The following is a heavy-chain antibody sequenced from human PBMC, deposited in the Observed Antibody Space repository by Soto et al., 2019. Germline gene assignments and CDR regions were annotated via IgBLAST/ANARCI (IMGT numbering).Heavy chain of an antibody. J-gene: IGHJ6*02. V-gene: IGHV3-7*01. CDR1: GFTFSSYW. D-gene: IGHD6-13*01. CDR2: IKQDGSEE. CDR3: PSIAATGPASHV. Sequence: EVQLVESGGGLVQPGGSLRLSCVDSGFTFSSYWMSWVRQAPVKGLEWVGNIKQDGSEENYVASVKGRFTISRDNAKTSMYLPMTSLRAAATAVYSCPSIAATGPASHVCGQGTTVVVSS.